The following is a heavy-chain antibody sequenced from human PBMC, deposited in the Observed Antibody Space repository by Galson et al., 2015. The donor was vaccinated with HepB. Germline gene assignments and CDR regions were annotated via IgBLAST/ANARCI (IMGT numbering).Heavy chain of an antibody. CDR3: ARVRGLVVVPAAIRSHYYYMDV. CDR1: GYTFTSYA. CDR2: INTNTGNP. J-gene: IGHJ6*03. D-gene: IGHD2-2*01. V-gene: IGHV7-4-1*02. Sequence: SVKVSCKASGYTFTSYAMNWVRQAPGQGLEWMGWINTNTGNPTYAQGFTGRFVFSLDTSVSTAYLQISSLKAEDTAVYYCARVRGLVVVPAAIRSHYYYMDVWGKGTTVTVSS.